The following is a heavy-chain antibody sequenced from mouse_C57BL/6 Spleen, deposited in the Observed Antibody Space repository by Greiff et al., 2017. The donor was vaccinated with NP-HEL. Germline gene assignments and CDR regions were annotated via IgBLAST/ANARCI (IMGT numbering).Heavy chain of an antibody. CDR1: GFTFSDYG. Sequence: EVQVVESGGGLVKPGGSLKLSCAASGFTFSDYGMHWVRQAPEKGLEWVAYISSGSSTIYYADTVKGRFTISRDNAKNTLFLQMTSLRSEDTAMYYCARPEYYGSSYPDYWGQGTTLTVSS. CDR2: ISSGSSTI. CDR3: ARPEYYGSSYPDY. J-gene: IGHJ2*01. V-gene: IGHV5-17*01. D-gene: IGHD1-1*01.